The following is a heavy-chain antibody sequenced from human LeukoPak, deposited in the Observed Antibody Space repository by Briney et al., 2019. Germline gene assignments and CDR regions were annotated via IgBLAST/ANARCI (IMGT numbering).Heavy chain of an antibody. V-gene: IGHV2-5*01. CDR2: IYWNDDK. CDR3: AHRAGYCSSTSCQYYFDY. D-gene: IGHD2-2*01. Sequence: SGPTLVNPTQTLTLTCTFSGFSLSTSGVGVGWIRQLSGKALEWHALIYWNDDKHYSPSLKSRLTITKDTSKKQVVLTMTNKDPVDTATYYCAHRAGYCSSTSCQYYFDYWGQGTLVTVSS. CDR1: GFSLSTSGVG. J-gene: IGHJ4*02.